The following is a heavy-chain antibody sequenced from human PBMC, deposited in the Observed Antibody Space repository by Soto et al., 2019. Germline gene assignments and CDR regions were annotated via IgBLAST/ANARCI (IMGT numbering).Heavy chain of an antibody. CDR2: IYYSGST. CDR3: ARVIMGATLGEFDY. V-gene: IGHV4-31*03. D-gene: IGHD1-26*01. Sequence: SETLSLTCTVSGGSISSGGYYWSWIRQHPGKGLEWIGYIYYSGSTYYNPSLKSRVTISVDTSKNQFSLKLSSVTAADTAVYYCARVIMGATLGEFDYWGQGTLVTVSS. J-gene: IGHJ4*02. CDR1: GGSISSGGYY.